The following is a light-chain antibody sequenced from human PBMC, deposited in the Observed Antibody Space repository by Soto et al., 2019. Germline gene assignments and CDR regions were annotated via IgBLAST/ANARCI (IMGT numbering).Light chain of an antibody. J-gene: IGKJ2*01. CDR1: QPINTY. CDR3: HHRSNWPPEDT. V-gene: IGKV3-11*01. CDR2: DAS. Sequence: EVLLTPSPATLSFTPGESATLSCRASQPINTYLGWYQQKSGQSPRLLIYDASNRAADIPARFSASGFGTDFTLTISSLKPEDFGTYYCHHRSNWPPEDTFGQGTKLEI.